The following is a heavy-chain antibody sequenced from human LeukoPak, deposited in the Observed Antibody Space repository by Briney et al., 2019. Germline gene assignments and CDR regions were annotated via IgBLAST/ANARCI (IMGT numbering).Heavy chain of an antibody. V-gene: IGHV3-30*18. J-gene: IGHJ4*02. Sequence: PGGSLRLSCAASGFTVSINYMSWVRQAPGKGLEWVAVISYDGSKKFHADSVKGRFTISRDNSKKTLYLQMNSLRPEDTAVYYCAKDYRLMGIRYFDWLSDWGQGTLLTVSS. CDR3: AKDYRLMGIRYFDWLSD. CDR2: ISYDGSKK. D-gene: IGHD3-9*01. CDR1: GFTVSINY.